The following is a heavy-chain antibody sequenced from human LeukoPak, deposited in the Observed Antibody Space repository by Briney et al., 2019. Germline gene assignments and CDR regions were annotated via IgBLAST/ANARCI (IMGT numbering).Heavy chain of an antibody. CDR3: ARSIFGAGDY. Sequence: GGPLRLSCAPSGFTFNQYALSWVRQAPGKGREGVSAISVSGSSTYYADSVKGRFTLSRDNSTITLYFQMNRLRAEDTAVYYCARSIFGAGDYWGQGTLVTVSS. CDR2: ISVSGSST. V-gene: IGHV3-23*01. CDR1: GFTFNQYA. D-gene: IGHD3-3*01. J-gene: IGHJ4*02.